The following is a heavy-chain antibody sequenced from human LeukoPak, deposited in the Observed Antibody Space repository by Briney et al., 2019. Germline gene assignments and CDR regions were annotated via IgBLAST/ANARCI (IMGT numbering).Heavy chain of an antibody. CDR2: ISYDGSNK. D-gene: IGHD3-22*01. V-gene: IGHV3-30*04. CDR1: RFTFSSYA. J-gene: IGHJ4*02. Sequence: QPGGSLRLSCAGSRFTFSSYAMHWVRQAPGKGLEWVAVISYDGSNKYYADSVKGRFTISRDNSKNTLYLQMNSLRAEDTAVYYCAKSYYDSSGYRGDLEYWGQGTLVTVSS. CDR3: AKSYYDSSGYRGDLEY.